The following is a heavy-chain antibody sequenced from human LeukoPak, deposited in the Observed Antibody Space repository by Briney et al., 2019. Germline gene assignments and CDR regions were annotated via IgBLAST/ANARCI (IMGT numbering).Heavy chain of an antibody. J-gene: IGHJ4*02. CDR3: AKEGGEWLRATGDDY. CDR2: ISDSGGST. CDR1: GFTFSSYA. V-gene: IGHV3-23*01. Sequence: GGSLRLSCAASGFTFSSYAMSWVRQAPGKGLEWVSGISDSGGSTYYTDSVKGRFTISRDKSHNTLYLQMNSLRAEDTAVYYCAKEGGEWLRATGDDYWGQGTLVTVSS. D-gene: IGHD3-3*01.